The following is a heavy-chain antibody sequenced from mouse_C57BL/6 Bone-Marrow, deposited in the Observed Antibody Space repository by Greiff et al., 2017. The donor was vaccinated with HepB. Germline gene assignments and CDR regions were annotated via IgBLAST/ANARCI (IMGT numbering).Heavy chain of an antibody. Sequence: EVKLMESGGDLVKPGGSLKLSCAASGFTFSSYGMSWVRQTPDKRLEWVATISSGGSYTYYPDSVKGRFTISRDNAKNTLYLQMSSLKPEDTAMYYCARRNWVDYWGQGTTLTVSS. V-gene: IGHV5-6*02. J-gene: IGHJ2*01. CDR1: GFTFSSYG. CDR3: ARRNWVDY. D-gene: IGHD4-1*01. CDR2: ISSGGSYT.